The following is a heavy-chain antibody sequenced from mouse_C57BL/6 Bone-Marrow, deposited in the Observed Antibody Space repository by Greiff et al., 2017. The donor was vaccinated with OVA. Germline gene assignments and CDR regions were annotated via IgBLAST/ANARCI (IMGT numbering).Heavy chain of an antibody. CDR1: GFTFSDYY. V-gene: IGHV5-16*01. CDR2: INYDGSST. D-gene: IGHD3-3*01. CDR3: ARGDPDAMDY. Sequence: EVNVVESEGGLVQPGSSMKLSCTASGFTFSDYYMAWVRQVPEKGLEWVANINYDGSSTYYLDSLKSRFIISRDNAKNILYLQMSSLKSEDTATYYCARGDPDAMDYWGQGTSVTVSS. J-gene: IGHJ4*01.